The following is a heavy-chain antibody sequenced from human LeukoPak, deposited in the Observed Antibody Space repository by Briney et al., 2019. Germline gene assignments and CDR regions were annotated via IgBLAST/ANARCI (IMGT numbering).Heavy chain of an antibody. CDR3: ARRAGAYSHPYDY. CDR2: TSSGSSTI. CDR1: GFTFGSFS. V-gene: IGHV3-48*01. D-gene: IGHD4/OR15-4a*01. Sequence: QPGGSLRLSCAASGFTFGSFSMVWVRQAPGKGLEWVSYTSSGSSTIYYADSVKGRFTISRDNSKNTLYLQMNSLRAEDTAVYYCARRAGAYSHPYDYWGQGTLVTVSS. J-gene: IGHJ4*02.